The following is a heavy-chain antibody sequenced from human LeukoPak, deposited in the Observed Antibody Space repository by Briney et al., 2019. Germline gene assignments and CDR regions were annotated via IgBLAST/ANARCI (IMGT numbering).Heavy chain of an antibody. CDR1: GFTFSSYG. D-gene: IGHD5-12*01. Sequence: PGRSLRLSCAASGFTFSSYGMHWVRQAPGKGLEWVAVIRYDGSNKYYADSVKGRFTISRDNSKNTLYLQMNSLRAEDTAVYYCARRLGYDSLDYWGQGTLVTVS. CDR3: ARRLGYDSLDY. V-gene: IGHV3-33*01. J-gene: IGHJ4*02. CDR2: IRYDGSNK.